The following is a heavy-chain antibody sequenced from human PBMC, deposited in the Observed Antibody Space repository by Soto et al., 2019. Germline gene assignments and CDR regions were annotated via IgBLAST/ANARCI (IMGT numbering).Heavy chain of an antibody. J-gene: IGHJ4*02. CDR2: ITGGGHST. Sequence: EVQLLESGGGLVQPGGSLRLSCAASGFSFSTNSMSWVRQAPGKGLEWVSTITGGGHSTYYADSVKGRLTISRDNSKNTLHLRMDSLRAEDTAIYYCAKGYCGRTTCWTFDYWGQGTLVTVSS. D-gene: IGHD2-2*01. V-gene: IGHV3-23*01. CDR3: AKGYCGRTTCWTFDY. CDR1: GFSFSTNS.